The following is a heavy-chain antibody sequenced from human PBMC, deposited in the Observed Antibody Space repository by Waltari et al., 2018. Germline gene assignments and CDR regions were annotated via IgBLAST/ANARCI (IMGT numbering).Heavy chain of an antibody. CDR1: GVNFSGYA. J-gene: IGHJ3*02. D-gene: IGHD2-15*01. V-gene: IGHV3-23*01. Sequence: EVQLLESGGGLVQPGGSLSLSCAASGVNFSGYAMSWVRQAPGKGLEWVSSIRGRRDAIFSMESGKGRFTISRDNSKNILFLQLNGLRAEDTAVYYCAKDRIYCSGGSCYPDAFDTWGQGTMVTVSS. CDR2: IRGRRDAI. CDR3: AKDRIYCSGGSCYPDAFDT.